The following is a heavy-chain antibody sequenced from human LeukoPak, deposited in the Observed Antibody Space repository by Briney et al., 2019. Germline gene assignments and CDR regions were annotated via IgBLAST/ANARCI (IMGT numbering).Heavy chain of an antibody. D-gene: IGHD3-22*01. CDR2: INHSGST. V-gene: IGHV4-34*01. Sequence: PSETLSLTCAVYGGSFSGYYWSWIRQPPGKGLEWIGEINHSGSTNYNPSLKSRVTISVDTSKNQFSLKLRSVTAADTAVYYCARYYDSSGYYAYYFDYWGQGTLVTVSS. CDR3: ARYYDSSGYYAYYFDY. J-gene: IGHJ4*02. CDR1: GGSFSGYY.